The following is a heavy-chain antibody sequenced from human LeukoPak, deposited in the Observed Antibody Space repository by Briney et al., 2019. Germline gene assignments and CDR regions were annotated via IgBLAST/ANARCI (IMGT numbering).Heavy chain of an antibody. CDR2: INHSGST. J-gene: IGHJ4*02. V-gene: IGHV4-34*01. CDR3: ATRQASYYDSSGYYPLDY. D-gene: IGHD3-22*01. Sequence: SETLSLTCAVYGGSFSGYYWSWIRQPPGKGLEWIGEINHSGSTNYNPSLKSRVTISVDTSKNQFSLKLSSVTAADTAVYYCATRQASYYDSSGYYPLDYWGQGTLVTVSS. CDR1: GGSFSGYY.